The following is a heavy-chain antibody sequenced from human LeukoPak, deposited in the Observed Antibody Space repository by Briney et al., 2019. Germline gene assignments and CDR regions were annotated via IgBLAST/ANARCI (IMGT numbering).Heavy chain of an antibody. CDR3: ARGGMIGLLLHYFDY. CDR2: ISSSSSYI. V-gene: IGHV3-11*06. D-gene: IGHD3-22*01. Sequence: GGSLRLSCAASGFTFSDYYMSWIRQPPGKGLEWVSSISSSSSYIYYADSVKGRFTISRDNAKNSLYLQMNSLRAEDTAVYYCARGGMIGLLLHYFDYWGQGTLVTVSS. CDR1: GFTFSDYY. J-gene: IGHJ4*02.